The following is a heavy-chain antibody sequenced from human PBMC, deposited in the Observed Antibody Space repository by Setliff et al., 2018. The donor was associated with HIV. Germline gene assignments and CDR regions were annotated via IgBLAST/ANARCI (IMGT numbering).Heavy chain of an antibody. CDR1: GGIFSTSS. CDR3: ARGVRVTVVQRGSSFDY. J-gene: IGHJ4*02. D-gene: IGHD2-21*02. V-gene: IGHV1-69*13. CDR2: FNPIFTTP. Sequence: SVKVSCKSSGGIFSTSSINWVRQAPGQGLEWMGGFNPIFTTPDYAQKFQDRVTMTADESTSTAYMELRGLTSEDTAVYFCARGVRVTVVQRGSSFDYWGQGTLVT.